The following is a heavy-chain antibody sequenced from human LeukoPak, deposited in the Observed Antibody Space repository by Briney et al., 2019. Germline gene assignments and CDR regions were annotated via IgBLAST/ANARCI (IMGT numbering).Heavy chain of an antibody. J-gene: IGHJ4*02. Sequence: GGSLRLSCAASGFTVSNNYMSWVRQAPGKGLEWVSVIYSGGSTYYADSVKGRFTIPRDNSKNTLYLQMNRLRAEDTAVYYCARAWSGYSSGWYGVYWGQGTLVTVSS. CDR3: ARAWSGYSSGWYGVY. D-gene: IGHD6-19*01. CDR1: GFTVSNNY. CDR2: IYSGGST. V-gene: IGHV3-66*02.